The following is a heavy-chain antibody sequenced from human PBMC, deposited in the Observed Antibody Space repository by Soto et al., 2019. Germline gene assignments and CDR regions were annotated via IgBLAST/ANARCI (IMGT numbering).Heavy chain of an antibody. Sequence: ASVKVSCKASGGTFSSYAISWVRQAPGQGLEWMGGIIPIFGTANYAQKFQGRVTITADESTSTAYMELSSLRSEDTAVYYCARDRKIGDYGGNSGYYYGMDVWGQGTTVTVSS. CDR1: GGTFSSYA. CDR3: ARDRKIGDYGGNSGYYYGMDV. CDR2: IIPIFGTA. V-gene: IGHV1-69*13. J-gene: IGHJ6*02. D-gene: IGHD4-17*01.